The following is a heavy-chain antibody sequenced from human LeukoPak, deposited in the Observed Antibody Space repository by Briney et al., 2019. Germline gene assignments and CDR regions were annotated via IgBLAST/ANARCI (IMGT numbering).Heavy chain of an antibody. V-gene: IGHV4-39*01. D-gene: IGHD2-2*01. Sequence: SETLSLTCTVSGGSISSSSYYWGWIPQPPGKGLEWIGSIYYSGSTYYNPSLKSRVTISVDTSRNQFSLKLSSVTAADTAVYYCASESLGYCSSTSCQGWFDPWGQGTLVTVSS. CDR2: IYYSGST. CDR3: ASESLGYCSSTSCQGWFDP. J-gene: IGHJ5*02. CDR1: GGSISSSSYY.